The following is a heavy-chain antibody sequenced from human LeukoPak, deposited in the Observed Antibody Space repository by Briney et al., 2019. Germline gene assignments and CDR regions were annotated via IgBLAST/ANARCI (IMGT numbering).Heavy chain of an antibody. D-gene: IGHD4-17*01. J-gene: IGHJ4*02. CDR1: GFTFSGYA. Sequence: GGSLRLSCAASGFTFSGYAMTWVRQAPGKGLEWVSAIGAADGVALYADSVKGRFTISRDTSNNTLYLQMSSLRVEDTALYYCAKLGYGDYERTFDYWGQGTLVTVSS. CDR3: AKLGYGDYERTFDY. V-gene: IGHV3-23*01. CDR2: IGAADGVA.